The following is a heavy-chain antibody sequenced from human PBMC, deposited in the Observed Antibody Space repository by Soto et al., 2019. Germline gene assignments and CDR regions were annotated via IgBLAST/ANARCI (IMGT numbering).Heavy chain of an antibody. CDR2: IYYSGST. Sequence: SETLSLTCTVCGGSISSYYWSWIRQPPGKGLEWIGYIYYSGSTNYNPSLKSRVTISVDTSKNQFSLKLSSVTAADTAVYYCARELFGRSVWFDPWGQGTLVTVSS. CDR3: ARELFGRSVWFDP. J-gene: IGHJ5*02. D-gene: IGHD3-10*01. CDR1: GGSISSYY. V-gene: IGHV4-59*01.